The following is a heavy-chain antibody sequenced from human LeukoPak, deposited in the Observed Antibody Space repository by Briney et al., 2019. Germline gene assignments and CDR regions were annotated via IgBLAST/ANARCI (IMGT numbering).Heavy chain of an antibody. Sequence: ASVKVSFKASGGTFSSYAISWVRQAPGQGLEWMGRIIPIFGTANYAQKFQGRVTITTDESTSTAYMELSSLRSEDTAVYYCATSDFWSGYYTSGFSDYYCYMDVWGKGTTVTVSS. CDR2: IIPIFGTA. D-gene: IGHD3-3*01. CDR1: GGTFSSYA. V-gene: IGHV1-69*05. J-gene: IGHJ6*03. CDR3: ATSDFWSGYYTSGFSDYYCYMDV.